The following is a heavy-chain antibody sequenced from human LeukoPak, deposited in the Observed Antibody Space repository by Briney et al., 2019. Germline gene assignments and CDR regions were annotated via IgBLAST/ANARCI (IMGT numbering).Heavy chain of an antibody. CDR1: GGSISSGSYY. V-gene: IGHV4-61*02. Sequence: SETLFLTCTVSGGSISSGSYYWSWIRRPAGKGLEWIGRIYTSGSTNYNPSLKSRVTISIDTSKNQFSLRLSSVTAADTAVYYCARKHTSGWVNWFDPWGQGTLVTVSS. D-gene: IGHD6-19*01. CDR3: ARKHTSGWVNWFDP. CDR2: IYTSGST. J-gene: IGHJ5*02.